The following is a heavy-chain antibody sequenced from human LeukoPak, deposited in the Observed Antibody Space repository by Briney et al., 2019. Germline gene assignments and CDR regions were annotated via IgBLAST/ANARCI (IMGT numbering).Heavy chain of an antibody. D-gene: IGHD3-22*01. V-gene: IGHV4-38-2*02. CDR3: ASIYDSSGYYYKSNH. CDR2: IYHSGST. CDR1: GYSISSGYY. J-gene: IGHJ5*02. Sequence: SETLSLTCTVSGYSISSGYYWGWIRQPPGKGLEWIGSIYHSGSTYYNPSLKSRVTISVDTSKNQFSLKLSSVTAADTAVYYCASIYDSSGYYYKSNHWGQGTLVTVSS.